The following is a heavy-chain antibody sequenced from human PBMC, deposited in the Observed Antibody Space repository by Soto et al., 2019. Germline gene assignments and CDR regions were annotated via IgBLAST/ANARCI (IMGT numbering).Heavy chain of an antibody. V-gene: IGHV1-18*01. D-gene: IGHD2-21*01. CDR2: INTYNGNT. CDR1: GYTFTSYG. CDR3: AREPAGGDWFDP. J-gene: IGHJ5*02. Sequence: QVQLVQSGAEVKKPGASVKVSCKASGYTFTSYGITWVRQAPGQGLEWMGWINTYNGNTNYAQKLQGRVTMTTDTSTSTAYMEPRSLRSDDTAVYYCAREPAGGDWFDPWGQGTLVTVSS.